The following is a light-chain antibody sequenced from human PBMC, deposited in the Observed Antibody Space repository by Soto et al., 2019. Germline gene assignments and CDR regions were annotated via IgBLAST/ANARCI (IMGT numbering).Light chain of an antibody. Sequence: DIQLTQSPSFLSASVGDRVTITCRASQGISSYLAWYQQKPGKAPKLLIYAASTLQSGVPSRFSGSGSGTEFTLAISRLQPEDFATCYCQQLNSYPLTFGHGTKVDIK. J-gene: IGKJ3*01. CDR1: QGISSY. CDR3: QQLNSYPLT. CDR2: AAS. V-gene: IGKV1-9*01.